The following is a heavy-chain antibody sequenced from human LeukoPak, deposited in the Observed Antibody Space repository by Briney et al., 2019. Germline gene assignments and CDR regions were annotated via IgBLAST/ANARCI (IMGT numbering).Heavy chain of an antibody. Sequence: SETLSLTCTVSGGSISSYYWSWIRQPPGKGLEWIGYIYYSGSTNYNPSLKSRVTISVDTSKNQFSLKLSSVTAADTAVYYWAKGAQGFVDYFDYWGQGTLVTVSS. CDR1: GGSISSYY. CDR3: AKGAQGFVDYFDY. D-gene: IGHD2-15*01. V-gene: IGHV4-59*01. J-gene: IGHJ4*02. CDR2: IYYSGST.